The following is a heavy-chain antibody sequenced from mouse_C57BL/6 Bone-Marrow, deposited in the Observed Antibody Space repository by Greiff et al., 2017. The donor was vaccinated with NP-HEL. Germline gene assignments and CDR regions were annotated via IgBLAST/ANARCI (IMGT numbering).Heavy chain of an antibody. J-gene: IGHJ3*01. CDR2: IDPETGGT. Sequence: VQLVESGAELVRPGASVTLSCKASGYTFTDYEMHWVKQTPVHGLEWIGAIDPETGGTAYNQKFKGKAILTADKSSSTAYMELRSLTSEDSAVYYCTRAYYSNYVRFAYWGQGTLVTVSA. CDR3: TRAYYSNYVRFAY. V-gene: IGHV1-15*01. CDR1: GYTFTDYE. D-gene: IGHD2-5*01.